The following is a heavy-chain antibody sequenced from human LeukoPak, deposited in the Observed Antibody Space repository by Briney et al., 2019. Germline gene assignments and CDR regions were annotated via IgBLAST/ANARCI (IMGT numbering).Heavy chain of an antibody. Sequence: SETLSLTCAVYGGSFSGYYWSWIRQPPGKGLEWIGEINHSGSTNYNPSLKSRVTISVDTSKNQFSLKLSSVTAADTAVYYCARAYCSSISCYYYFDYWGQGTLVTVSS. J-gene: IGHJ4*02. D-gene: IGHD2-2*01. V-gene: IGHV4-34*01. CDR2: INHSGST. CDR3: ARAYCSSISCYYYFDY. CDR1: GGSFSGYY.